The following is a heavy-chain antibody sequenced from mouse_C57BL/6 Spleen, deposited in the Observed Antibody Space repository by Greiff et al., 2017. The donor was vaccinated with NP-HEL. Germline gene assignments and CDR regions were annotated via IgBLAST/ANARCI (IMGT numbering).Heavy chain of an antibody. V-gene: IGHV1-78*01. D-gene: IGHD1-1*01. J-gene: IGHJ1*03. CDR1: GYTFTDHT. Sequence: VQLQQSDAELVKPGASVKISCKVSGYTFTDHTIHWMKQRPEQGLEWIGYIYPRDGSTKYNEKFKGKATLTADKSSSTAYMQLNSLTSEDSAVYFCARNYGSSYFYWYFDVWGTGTTVTVSS. CDR3: ARNYGSSYFYWYFDV. CDR2: IYPRDGST.